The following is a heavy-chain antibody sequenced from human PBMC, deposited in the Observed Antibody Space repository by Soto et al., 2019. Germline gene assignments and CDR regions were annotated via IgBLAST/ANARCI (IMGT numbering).Heavy chain of an antibody. CDR2: ISYSGST. J-gene: IGHJ4*02. CDR1: GGSINGYS. D-gene: IGHD3-16*01. V-gene: IGHV4-59*01. CDR3: ARDWGGGTLAY. Sequence: QVQLQESGPELVKPSETLSLTSTVSGGSINGYSWCWIRQPPGKGLGWIGYISYSGSTNYNPSSRSRVTISVDTSKNQCSLKLSSVTAAATAVYSCARDWGGGTLAYWGKGTLVTVSS.